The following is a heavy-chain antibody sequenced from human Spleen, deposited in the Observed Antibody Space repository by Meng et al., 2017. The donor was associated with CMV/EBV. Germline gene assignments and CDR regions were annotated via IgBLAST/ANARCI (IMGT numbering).Heavy chain of an antibody. CDR3: ARAPVWGVTRGPSYYYGMDV. CDR1: GFSFSSYW. Sequence: GESLKISCAASGFSFSSYWMTWVRQAPGKGLEWVANIKQDGSEKYYVDSVKGRFTVSRDNARDSLYLQMNSLRVEDTAVYYCARAPVWGVTRGPSYYYGMDVWGQGTTVTVSS. D-gene: IGHD3-10*01. J-gene: IGHJ6*02. CDR2: IKQDGSEK. V-gene: IGHV3-7*01.